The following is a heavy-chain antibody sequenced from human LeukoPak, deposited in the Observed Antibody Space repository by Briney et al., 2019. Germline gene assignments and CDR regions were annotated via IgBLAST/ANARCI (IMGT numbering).Heavy chain of an antibody. D-gene: IGHD3-16*02. CDR3: AGAVIPRNWFDP. Sequence: ASVKVSCKASGYTFTSYGISWVRQAPGQGLEWMGWVSAYNGNTNYAQKFQGRVTITADKSTSTAYMELSSLRSEDTAVYYCAGAVIPRNWFDPWGQGTLVTVSS. CDR2: VSAYNGNT. CDR1: GYTFTSYG. J-gene: IGHJ5*02. V-gene: IGHV1-18*01.